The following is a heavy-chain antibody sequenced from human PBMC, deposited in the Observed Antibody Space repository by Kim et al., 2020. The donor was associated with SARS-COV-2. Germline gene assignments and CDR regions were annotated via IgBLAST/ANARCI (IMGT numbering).Heavy chain of an antibody. CDR1: GGTFSSYA. CDR3: ATEGGITGTTGYYYYYGMDV. V-gene: IGHV1-69*06. Sequence: SVKVSCKASGGTFSSYAISWVRQAPGQGLEWMGGIIPIFGTGNYAQKFQGRVTITADKSTSTAYMELSSLRSEDTAVYYCATEGGITGTTGYYYYYGMDVWGQGTTVTVSS. D-gene: IGHD1-20*01. CDR2: IIPIFGTG. J-gene: IGHJ6*02.